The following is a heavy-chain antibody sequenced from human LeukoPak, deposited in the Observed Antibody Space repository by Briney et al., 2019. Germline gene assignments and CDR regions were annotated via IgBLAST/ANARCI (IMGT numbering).Heavy chain of an antibody. CDR2: ISSSSDSI. CDR1: GFTFNTYV. J-gene: IGHJ4*02. CDR3: TKSRISFSGQADH. Sequence: GGSVRLSCAASGFTFNTYVLLWVPQAPGKGVAGISYISSSSDSIQYADSVKGPFTSSRDNAKNSLYLQMNSLRAEDTVVYYCTKSRISFSGQADHWGQGTLVTVSS. V-gene: IGHV3-48*04. D-gene: IGHD5-12*01.